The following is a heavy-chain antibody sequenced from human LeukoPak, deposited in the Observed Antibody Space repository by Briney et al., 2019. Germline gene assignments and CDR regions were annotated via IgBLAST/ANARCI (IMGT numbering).Heavy chain of an antibody. D-gene: IGHD3-10*01. CDR1: GYTFTNYY. J-gene: IGHJ4*02. V-gene: IGHV1-46*01. CDR2: ISPSGGST. CDR3: ARGGLGVRGAAEN. Sequence: ASVKVSCKASGYTFTNYYMHWVRQAPGQGLEWMGIISPSGGSTTYAQKLRGRVTMTRDKSTSTVYMELSSLRSEDTAVYYCARGGLGVRGAAENWGQGTLVTVSS.